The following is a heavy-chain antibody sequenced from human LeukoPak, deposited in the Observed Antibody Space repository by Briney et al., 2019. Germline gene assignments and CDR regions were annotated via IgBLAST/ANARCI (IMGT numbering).Heavy chain of an antibody. J-gene: IGHJ4*02. D-gene: IGHD3-22*01. Sequence: GGSLRLSCAASGFTFSSYAMSWVRQAPGKGLEWVSSISGSGDTTYYADSVKGQFTISRDNSKNTLYLQMNSLRAEDTAVYYCAKVLRWDSSGGIDYWGQGTLVTVSS. V-gene: IGHV3-23*01. CDR1: GFTFSSYA. CDR3: AKVLRWDSSGGIDY. CDR2: ISGSGDTT.